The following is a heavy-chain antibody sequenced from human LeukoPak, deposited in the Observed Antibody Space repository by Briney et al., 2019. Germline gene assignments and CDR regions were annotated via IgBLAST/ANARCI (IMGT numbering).Heavy chain of an antibody. D-gene: IGHD3-10*01. V-gene: IGHV1-46*02. J-gene: IGHJ5*02. Sequence: GASVKVSCKASGYTFNRYYMHWVRQAPGQGLEWMGIINPSGGSTNYAQKFQGRVTMTTDTSTSTAYMEPRSLRSDDTAVYYCARPNYRGGSGSYGGTNWFDPWGQGTLVTVSS. CDR2: INPSGGST. CDR1: GYTFNRYY. CDR3: ARPNYRGGSGSYGGTNWFDP.